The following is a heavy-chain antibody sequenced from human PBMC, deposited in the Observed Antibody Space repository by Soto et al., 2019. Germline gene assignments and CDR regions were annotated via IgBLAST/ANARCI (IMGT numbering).Heavy chain of an antibody. V-gene: IGHV4-34*01. CDR3: AIGPRMWLAGGGY. Sequence: SETLSLTCAVYGGSFSGYYWSWIRQPPGKGLEWLGEINHSGITDYNPSLKSRITISIDTSKKQFSLKLNSVTAADTAVYYCAIGPRMWLAGGGYWGQGTRVTVSS. D-gene: IGHD6-19*01. CDR1: GGSFSGYY. CDR2: INHSGIT. J-gene: IGHJ4*02.